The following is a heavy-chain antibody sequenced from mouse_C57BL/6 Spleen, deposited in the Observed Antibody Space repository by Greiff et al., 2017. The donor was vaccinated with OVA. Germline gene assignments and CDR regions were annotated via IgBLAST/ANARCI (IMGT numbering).Heavy chain of an antibody. CDR3: ARIGTTYAMDY. CDR1: GYTFTSYW. CDR2: IHPNSGST. V-gene: IGHV1-64*01. J-gene: IGHJ4*01. Sequence: VQLQQPGAELVKPGASVKLSCKASGYTFTSYWMHWVKQRPGQGLEWIGMIHPNSGSTNYNEKFKSKATLTVDQSSSTAYMQLNSLTSEDSAVYYCARIGTTYAMDYWGQGTSVTVSS. D-gene: IGHD2-5*01.